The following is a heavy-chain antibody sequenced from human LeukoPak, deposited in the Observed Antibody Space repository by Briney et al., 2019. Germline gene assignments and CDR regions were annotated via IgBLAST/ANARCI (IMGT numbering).Heavy chain of an antibody. V-gene: IGHV3-23*01. Sequence: GGSLRLSCVGSGFTFRSHAMSWVRQAPEKGLEFVSGIYENGGTTYYADSVKGRFSISRDNSKNTLYLQMDSLRGEDTAVYYCAKDFRIGYSAHFDYWGQGALVAVSS. CDR2: IYENGGTT. CDR3: AKDFRIGYSAHFDY. CDR1: GFTFRSHA. D-gene: IGHD2-21*01. J-gene: IGHJ4*02.